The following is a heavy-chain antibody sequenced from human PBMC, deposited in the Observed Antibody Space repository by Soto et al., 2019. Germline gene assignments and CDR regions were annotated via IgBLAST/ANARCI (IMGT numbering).Heavy chain of an antibody. CDR3: ARSGYSYGLDY. CDR1: GGSFSGYY. D-gene: IGHD5-18*01. Sequence: SETLSLTCAVYGGSFSGYYWSWIRQPPGKGLEWIGEINHSGSTNYNPSLKSRVTISVDTSKNQFSLKLSSVTAADTAVYYCARSGYSYGLDYWGQGTLVTVSS. V-gene: IGHV4-34*01. J-gene: IGHJ4*02. CDR2: INHSGST.